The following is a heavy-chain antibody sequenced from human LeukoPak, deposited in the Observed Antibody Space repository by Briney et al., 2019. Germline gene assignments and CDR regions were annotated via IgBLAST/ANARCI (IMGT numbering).Heavy chain of an antibody. V-gene: IGHV3-30*04. J-gene: IGHJ6*03. CDR3: ARDTGYYYMDV. CDR1: GFTFSSYA. D-gene: IGHD4-17*01. CDR2: IPYDGSNK. Sequence: PGGSLRLSCAASGFTFSSYAMHWVRQAPGKGLEWVAVIPYDGSNKYYADSVKGRFTISRDNSKNTLYLQMNSLRVEDTAVYYCARDTGYYYMDVWGKGTTVTVSS.